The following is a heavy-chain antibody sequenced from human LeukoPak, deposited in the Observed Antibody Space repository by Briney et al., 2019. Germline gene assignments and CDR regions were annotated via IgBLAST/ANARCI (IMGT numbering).Heavy chain of an antibody. CDR3: ARDGIQLWFDN. CDR2: IYYSGST. V-gene: IGHV4-61*01. Sequence: SETLSLTCTVSGGSVSSGSYYWSWIRQPPGKGLEWIGYIYYSGSTNYNPSPKSRVTISVDTSKNQFSLKLSSVTAADTAVYYCARDGIQLWFDNWGQGTLVTVSS. D-gene: IGHD5-18*01. J-gene: IGHJ4*02. CDR1: GGSVSSGSYY.